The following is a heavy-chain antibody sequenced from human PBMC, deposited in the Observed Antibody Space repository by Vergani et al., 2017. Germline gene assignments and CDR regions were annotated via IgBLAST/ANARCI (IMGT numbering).Heavy chain of an antibody. CDR1: GGTFSSYT. CDR2: IIPILGIA. D-gene: IGHD5-18*01. J-gene: IGHJ6*02. Sequence: QVQLVQSGAEVKKPGSSVKVSCKASGGTFSSYTISWVRQAPGQGLEWMGRIIPILGIANYAQKFQGRVTITADKSTSTAYMELSSLRSEDTAVYYCARMDTAMPYYYDGMDVWGQGTTVTVSS. V-gene: IGHV1-69*02. CDR3: ARMDTAMPYYYDGMDV.